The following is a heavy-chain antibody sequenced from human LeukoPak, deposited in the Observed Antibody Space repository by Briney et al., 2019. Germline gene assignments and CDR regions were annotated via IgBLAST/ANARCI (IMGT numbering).Heavy chain of an antibody. CDR3: ANDFDH. J-gene: IGHJ4*02. CDR2: ISGSDDNT. CDR1: GFTFNNYA. V-gene: IGHV3-23*01. Sequence: GGSLRLSCAASGFTFNNYAMSWVRQAPGKGLEWVSTISGSDDNTYYADSVKGRFTISRDISKNTLYLQMNSLRADNTAVYYCANDFDHWGQGTLVTVSS.